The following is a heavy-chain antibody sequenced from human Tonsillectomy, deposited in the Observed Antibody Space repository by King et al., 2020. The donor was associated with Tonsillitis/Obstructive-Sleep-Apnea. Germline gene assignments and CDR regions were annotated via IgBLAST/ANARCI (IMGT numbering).Heavy chain of an antibody. D-gene: IGHD3-9*01. Sequence: VQLQESGPGLVKPSGTLSLTCAVSGGSISSSNWWSWVRQPPGKGLEWIGEIYHSGSTNYSPSLKSRVTISVDKSKNQFSLKLSSETAVDTAVYYCARAKKEYYDILTGPKSRFFDYWGQGTLVTVSS. V-gene: IGHV4-4*02. J-gene: IGHJ4*02. CDR2: IYHSGST. CDR1: GGSISSSNW. CDR3: ARAKKEYYDILTGPKSRFFDY.